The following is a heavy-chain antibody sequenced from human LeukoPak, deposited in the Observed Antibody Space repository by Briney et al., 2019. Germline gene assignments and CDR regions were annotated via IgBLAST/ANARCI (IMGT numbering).Heavy chain of an antibody. Sequence: PSQTLSLTCAVSGDSISSASYCWSWVRQPAGKELEWIGRFYSNGSSNYNPSLKSRVTISVDTSQNQFPLRLNSVTVADTAVYYCARVNRTFYYDSRGYGHFYYMDVGGKGTTVTVSS. V-gene: IGHV4-61*02. D-gene: IGHD3-22*01. J-gene: IGHJ6*03. CDR1: GDSISSASYC. CDR3: ARVNRTFYYDSRGYGHFYYMDV. CDR2: FYSNGSS.